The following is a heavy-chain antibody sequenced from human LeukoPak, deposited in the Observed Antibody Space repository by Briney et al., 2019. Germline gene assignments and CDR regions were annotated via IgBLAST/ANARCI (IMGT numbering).Heavy chain of an antibody. CDR2: INPNSGGT. V-gene: IGHV1-2*02. CDR3: ASTATEQTYYYMAV. Sequence: ASVKVSCKASGYTFTDYYMHWVRQAPGQGLEWMGWINPNSGGTNYAQQFQGRVTMTRDTSISTAYMDLSSLRSDDTAVYYCASTATEQTYYYMAVWGKGTTVTVSS. CDR1: GYTFTDYY. J-gene: IGHJ6*03. D-gene: IGHD1/OR15-1a*01.